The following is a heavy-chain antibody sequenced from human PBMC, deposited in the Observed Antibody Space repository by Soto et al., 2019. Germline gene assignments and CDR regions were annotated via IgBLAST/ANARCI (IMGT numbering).Heavy chain of an antibody. J-gene: IGHJ6*02. V-gene: IGHV3-48*02. D-gene: IGHD6-6*01. CDR2: ISSSSSTI. Sequence: EVQLVESGGGLVQPGGSLRLSCAASGFTFSSYSMNWVRQAPGKGLERVSYISSSSSTIYYADSVKGRFTISRDNAKNSLYLQMNSLRDEDTAVYYCARTEYSSSSYGMDVWCQGTTVTVSS. CDR3: ARTEYSSSSYGMDV. CDR1: GFTFSSYS.